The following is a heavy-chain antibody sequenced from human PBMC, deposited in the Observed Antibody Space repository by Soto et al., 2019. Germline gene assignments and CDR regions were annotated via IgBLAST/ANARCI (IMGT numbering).Heavy chain of an antibody. CDR3: AKDNAYYDILTGYYLSPADAFDI. V-gene: IGHV3-30*18. CDR2: ISYDGSNK. J-gene: IGHJ3*02. D-gene: IGHD3-9*01. CDR1: GFTFSSYG. Sequence: SGGSLRLSCAASGFTFSSYGMHWVRQAPGKGLEWVAVISYDGSNKYYADSVKGRFTISRDNSKNTLYLQMNSLRAEDTAVYYCAKDNAYYDILTGYYLSPADAFDIWGQGTMVTVSS.